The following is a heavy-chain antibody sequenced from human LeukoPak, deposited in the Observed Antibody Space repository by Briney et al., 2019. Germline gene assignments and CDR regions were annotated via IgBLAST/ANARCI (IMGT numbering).Heavy chain of an antibody. CDR2: IKSKTDGGTT. CDR1: GFTFSNAW. CDR3: TTFVVVTGNF. V-gene: IGHV3-15*01. Sequence: PGGSLRLSCAASGFTFSNAWMDWVRQAPGKGLEWVGRIKSKTDGGTTDYAAPATGRFSISRDDSRNMLYLQMNSLKTEDTAIYYCTTFVVVTGNFWGQGTLVTVSS. J-gene: IGHJ4*02. D-gene: IGHD2-21*02.